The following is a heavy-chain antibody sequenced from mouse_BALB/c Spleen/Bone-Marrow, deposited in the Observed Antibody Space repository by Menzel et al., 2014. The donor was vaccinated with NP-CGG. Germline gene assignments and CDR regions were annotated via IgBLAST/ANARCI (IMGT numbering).Heavy chain of an antibody. D-gene: IGHD1-1*01. Sequence: DVQLVESGAELVKPGASVKLSCTASVFNIKDTYMHWVKQRPEQGLEWIGRIDPANGNTKYDPKFQGKATITADTSSNTAYLQLSSLTSEDTAVYYCASYYYGHYFDYWGQGTTLTVSS. CDR3: ASYYYGHYFDY. CDR2: IDPANGNT. CDR1: VFNIKDTY. V-gene: IGHV14-3*02. J-gene: IGHJ2*01.